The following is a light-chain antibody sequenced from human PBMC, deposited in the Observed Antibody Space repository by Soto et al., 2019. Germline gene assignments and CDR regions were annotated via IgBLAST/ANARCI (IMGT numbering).Light chain of an antibody. V-gene: IGKV3-11*01. Sequence: ESGLTKSPATLSLSPGERATLSCRASQSVSSYLAWYQQKPGQAPRLLIYDASNRATGIPARFSGSGSGTDFTLTISSLEPEDFAVYYCQQRSNWPITFGQGRRLEIK. J-gene: IGKJ5*01. CDR3: QQRSNWPIT. CDR1: QSVSSY. CDR2: DAS.